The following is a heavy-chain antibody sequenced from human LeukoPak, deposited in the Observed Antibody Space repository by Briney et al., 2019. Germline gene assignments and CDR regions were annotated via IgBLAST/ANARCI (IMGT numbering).Heavy chain of an antibody. CDR3: AREGSGDRYFDI. V-gene: IGHV4-59*01. Sequence: SETLSLTCSVSGGSIRNYYWSWIRQPPGKGLEWIGFTFYSGSTNYNPSLKNRVTISVDTSKNQFSLKLTSVTAADTAMYYCAREGSGDRYFDIWGQGTLVAVFS. J-gene: IGHJ4*02. D-gene: IGHD7-27*01. CDR1: GGSIRNYY. CDR2: TFYSGST.